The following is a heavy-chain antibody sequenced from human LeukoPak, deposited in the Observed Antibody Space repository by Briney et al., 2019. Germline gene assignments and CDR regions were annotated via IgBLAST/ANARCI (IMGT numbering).Heavy chain of an antibody. CDR2: ISGSGGSST. D-gene: IGHD5-24*01. V-gene: IGHV3-23*01. J-gene: IGHJ3*01. CDR1: GLTFSSYA. Sequence: PGGSLRLSCAASGLTFSSYAMSWVRQAPGKGLEWVSAISGSGGSSTYYADSVKGRFTISRDNSKNTLYLQMNSLRAEDTAVYYCAKEMATIRAFDFWGQGTMVTVSS. CDR3: AKEMATIRAFDF.